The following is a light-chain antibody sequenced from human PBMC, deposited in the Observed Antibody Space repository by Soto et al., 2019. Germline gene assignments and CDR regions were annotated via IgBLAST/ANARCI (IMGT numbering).Light chain of an antibody. CDR3: HQYSHWPPWT. CDR2: RAS. J-gene: IGKJ1*01. Sequence: EIVMTQSPATLSVSPGERATLSCRASQSLNDNLAWYQQKPGQAPRLLIYRASTRATGVPGRFSASGSGTEFTLTISSLQSEDSAVYYCHQYSHWPPWTFGQGTKVDIK. V-gene: IGKV3-15*01. CDR1: QSLNDN.